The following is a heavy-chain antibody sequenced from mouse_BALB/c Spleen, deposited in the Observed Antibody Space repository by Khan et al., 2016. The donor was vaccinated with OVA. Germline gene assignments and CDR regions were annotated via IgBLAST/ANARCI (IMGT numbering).Heavy chain of an antibody. Sequence: VQLQESGAELARPGASVKMSCKASGYTFTNYTMHWVKQRPGQGLEWVGYINPSNGYTNYNQNFNDKATFSTERSSSTAYMQLSSLTSDDSAVYYCVRISIPPYYFDYWGQGTTLTVSS. CDR3: VRISIPPYYFDY. CDR2: INPSNGYT. V-gene: IGHV1-4*01. J-gene: IGHJ2*01. CDR1: GYTFTNYT.